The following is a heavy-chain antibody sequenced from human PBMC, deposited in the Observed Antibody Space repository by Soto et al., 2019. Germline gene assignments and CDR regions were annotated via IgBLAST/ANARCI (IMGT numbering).Heavy chain of an antibody. CDR1: GFTFAVYG. CDR3: AKDRGYSSGNTSLGMDV. J-gene: IGHJ6*02. D-gene: IGHD3-10*01. Sequence: PGGSVRLSCAASGFTFAVYGMSWVRQSPGKGLEWVASISVSVVRTFYADPVKGRFTISRDNSKNTLYLQMTSLRAEDTAVYYCAKDRGYSSGNTSLGMDVWGQGTTVTVSS. CDR2: ISVSVVRT. V-gene: IGHV3-23*01.